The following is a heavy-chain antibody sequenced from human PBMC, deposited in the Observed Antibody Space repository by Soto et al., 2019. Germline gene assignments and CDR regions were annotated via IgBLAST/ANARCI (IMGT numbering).Heavy chain of an antibody. CDR2: IDPSDSYV. D-gene: IGHD2-2*01. V-gene: IGHV5-10-1*01. Sequence: GESLKISFQASGYSFTAYLITWVRQMPVKGLEWMATIDPSDSYVDYSPSFRGHVTFSVDRSITTVYLQWNSLKASDSAMYFCTRRASSSFYHFDFWGQGALVTFCS. CDR3: TRRASSSFYHFDF. CDR1: GYSFTAYL. J-gene: IGHJ4*02.